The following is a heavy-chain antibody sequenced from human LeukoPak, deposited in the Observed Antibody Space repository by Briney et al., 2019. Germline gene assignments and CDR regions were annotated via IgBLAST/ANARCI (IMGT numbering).Heavy chain of an antibody. D-gene: IGHD3-9*01. CDR1: GFTFSSYA. Sequence: QPGGSLRLSCAASGFTFSSYAMIWVRQAPGKGLEWVSAISCSGGSTYYADSVKGRFTISRDNSKNTLYLQMNSLRAEDTAVYYCAKAQGAPYCDILTGPDYWGQGTLVTVSS. CDR2: ISCSGGST. CDR3: AKAQGAPYCDILTGPDY. J-gene: IGHJ4*02. V-gene: IGHV3-23*01.